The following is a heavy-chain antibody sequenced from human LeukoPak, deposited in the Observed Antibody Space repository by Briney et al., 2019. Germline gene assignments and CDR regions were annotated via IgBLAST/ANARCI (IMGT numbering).Heavy chain of an antibody. CDR3: AKDPRITMIVVVITIRNYFDY. CDR1: GFTFSSYW. J-gene: IGHJ4*02. V-gene: IGHV3-7*03. D-gene: IGHD3-22*01. Sequence: GGSLRLSCAASGFTFSSYWMSWVRQAPGKGLEWVANIKQDGSEKYYVDSVKGRFTISRDNAKNSLYLQMNSLRAEGTAVYYCAKDPRITMIVVVITIRNYFDYWGQGTLVTVSS. CDR2: IKQDGSEK.